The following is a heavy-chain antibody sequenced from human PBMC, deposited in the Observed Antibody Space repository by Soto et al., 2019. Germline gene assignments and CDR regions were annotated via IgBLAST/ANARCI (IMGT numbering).Heavy chain of an antibody. CDR3: ASQSLLSKTGYFDY. D-gene: IGHD3-3*01. Sequence: GGSLRLSCAASGFTFDDYAIHWVRQAPGKGLEWVSGISWNSGSIGYADSVKGRFTISRDNAKNSLYLQMNSLRAEDTALYYCASQSLLSKTGYFDYWGQGTLVTVSS. J-gene: IGHJ4*02. V-gene: IGHV3-9*01. CDR2: ISWNSGSI. CDR1: GFTFDDYA.